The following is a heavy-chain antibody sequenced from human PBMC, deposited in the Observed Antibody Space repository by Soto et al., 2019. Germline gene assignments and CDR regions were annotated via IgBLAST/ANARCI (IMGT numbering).Heavy chain of an antibody. J-gene: IGHJ5*02. CDR2: IYHSGST. CDR1: RGSISSSNW. Sequence: QVQLQESGPGLVKPSGTLSLTCAVSRGSISSSNWWSWGRQPPWTGLELIGEIYHSGSTNYNPSLKSRVTISVDKSKNQFYLKLSSVTAADTAVYYCAIVVVPAATEYNWFDPWGQGTLFTVYS. V-gene: IGHV4-4*02. D-gene: IGHD2-2*01. CDR3: AIVVVPAATEYNWFDP.